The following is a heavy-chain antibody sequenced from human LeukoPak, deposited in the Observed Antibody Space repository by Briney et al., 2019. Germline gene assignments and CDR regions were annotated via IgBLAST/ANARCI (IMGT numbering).Heavy chain of an antibody. CDR1: GYTFTSYG. Sequence: ASVKVSCKASGYTFTSYGISWVRQAPGQGLEWMGWINAYNGNTNYAQKLQGRVTMTTDTSATTAYMELRSLRSDDTAVYYCASANRVGSSWFTRGFDYWGQGTLVTVSS. CDR2: INAYNGNT. V-gene: IGHV1-18*01. D-gene: IGHD6-13*01. CDR3: ASANRVGSSWFTRGFDY. J-gene: IGHJ4*02.